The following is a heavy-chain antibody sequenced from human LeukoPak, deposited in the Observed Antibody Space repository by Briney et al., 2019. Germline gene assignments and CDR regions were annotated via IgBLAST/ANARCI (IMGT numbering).Heavy chain of an antibody. J-gene: IGHJ1*01. CDR2: ICASGGCT. CDR3: ARLTDSSSQH. Sequence: GGSLRLSCAVSGFTFSTYAMTWVRQAPGKGLEWVSAICASGGCTFYADSVKGRFTMSRDNSNNTLYLQMNSLRVEDTALYYCARLTDSSSQHWGQGTLVTVSS. D-gene: IGHD2-2*01. CDR1: GFTFSTYA. V-gene: IGHV3-23*01.